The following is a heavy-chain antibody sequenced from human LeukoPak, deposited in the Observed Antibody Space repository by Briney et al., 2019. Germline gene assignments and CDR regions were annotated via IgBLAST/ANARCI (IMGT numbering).Heavy chain of an antibody. Sequence: PGGSLRLSCAASGFTFSSYGMHWVRQAPGKGLEWVAVISYDGSNKYYADSVKGRFTISRDNSKNTLYLQMNGLRAEDTAVYYCAKEMEQWLVLIEGFDYWGQGTLVTVSS. CDR1: GFTFSSYG. CDR3: AKEMEQWLVLIEGFDY. V-gene: IGHV3-30*18. D-gene: IGHD6-19*01. CDR2: ISYDGSNK. J-gene: IGHJ4*02.